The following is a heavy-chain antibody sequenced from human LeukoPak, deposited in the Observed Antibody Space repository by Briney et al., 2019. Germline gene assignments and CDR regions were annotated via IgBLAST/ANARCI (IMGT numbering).Heavy chain of an antibody. J-gene: IGHJ3*02. CDR2: ISYDGSNE. D-gene: IGHD3-22*01. Sequence: GGSLRLPCAASGFIFSSYWVHGVRQAPGKALEWVAVISYDGSNEYFADSVKGRFTISRDNSKNTLYLQMNSLRAEGTAVYYCAKDYDSSGWAAFAIWGQATMVTVSS. CDR3: AKDYDSSGWAAFAI. V-gene: IGHV3-30*18. CDR1: GFIFSSYW.